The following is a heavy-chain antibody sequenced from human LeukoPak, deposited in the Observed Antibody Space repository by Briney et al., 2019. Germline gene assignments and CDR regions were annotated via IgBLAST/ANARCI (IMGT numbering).Heavy chain of an antibody. CDR2: IKQDGSEK. D-gene: IGHD2-21*02. CDR3: AKDRLLEFDY. Sequence: PGGSLRLSCAASGFTFSSYWMSWVRQAPGKGLEWVANIKQDGSEKYYVDSVKGRFTISRDNSKNTLYLQMNSLRAEDTAVYYCAKDRLLEFDYWGQGTLVTVSS. CDR1: GFTFSSYW. V-gene: IGHV3-7*03. J-gene: IGHJ4*02.